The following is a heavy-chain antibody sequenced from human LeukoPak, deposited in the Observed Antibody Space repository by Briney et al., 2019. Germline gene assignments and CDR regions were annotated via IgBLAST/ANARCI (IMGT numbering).Heavy chain of an antibody. Sequence: PGGSLRPSCAPSGLTVSINYMRWVRQAPGKGLEWVSVIYSGGRTYYADSVKGRFTISRDNSKTTLYLQMNSLRAEDTAVYYCARCRDGYNYADYWGQGTLVTVSS. CDR1: GLTVSINY. CDR2: IYSGGRT. J-gene: IGHJ4*02. V-gene: IGHV3-66*01. D-gene: IGHD5-24*01. CDR3: ARCRDGYNYADY.